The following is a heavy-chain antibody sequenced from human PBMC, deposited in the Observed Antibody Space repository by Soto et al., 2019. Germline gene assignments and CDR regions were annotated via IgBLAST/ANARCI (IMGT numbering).Heavy chain of an antibody. V-gene: IGHV2-70*04. CDR1: GFSLSTSGMR. CDR2: IDWDDDK. J-gene: IGHJ3*02. Sequence: SGPTLVNPTHTLTLTCTFSGFSLSTSGMRVSWIRQPPGKALEWLARIDWDDDKFYSTSLKTRLTISKDTSKNQVVLTMTNMDPVDTATYYCARSRGYRDAFDIWGQGTMVTVSS. CDR3: ARSRGYRDAFDI. D-gene: IGHD3-22*01.